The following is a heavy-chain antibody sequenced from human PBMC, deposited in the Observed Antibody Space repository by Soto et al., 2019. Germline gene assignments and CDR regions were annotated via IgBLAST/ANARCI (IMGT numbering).Heavy chain of an antibody. J-gene: IGHJ6*02. CDR3: AREDDCVDRDYYGLDV. D-gene: IGHD1-1*01. CDR2: IHYSGSI. Sequence: QVQLQQSGPGLVKPSQTLSLTCTVSGGSISYAYYHWTWIRQSPGKGLEWIGYIHYSGSIIYNPSFKSRVTISVDKSKNQLSLQLSSLTAADTAVYVCAREDDCVDRDYYGLDVWGQGNTVTVSS. V-gene: IGHV4-30-4*08. CDR1: GGSISYAYYH.